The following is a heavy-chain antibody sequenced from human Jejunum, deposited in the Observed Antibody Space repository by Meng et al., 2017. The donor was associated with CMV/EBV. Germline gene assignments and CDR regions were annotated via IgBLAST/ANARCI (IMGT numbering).Heavy chain of an antibody. CDR1: GYTFTNYA. CDR2: SNSNTGNP. J-gene: IGHJ4*02. V-gene: IGHV7-4-1*02. CDR3: ARKYLSGSGIDY. D-gene: IGHD3-10*01. Sequence: CKASGYTFTNYALNWVRQAPGQGLKWVGVSNSNTGNPMYAPGFTGRFVFSLDTSVNTAYLQINSLRAEDTAVYFCARKYLSGSGIDYWGQGTLVTVSS.